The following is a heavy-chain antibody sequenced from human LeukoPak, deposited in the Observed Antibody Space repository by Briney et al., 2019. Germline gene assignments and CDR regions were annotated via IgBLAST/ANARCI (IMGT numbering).Heavy chain of an antibody. J-gene: IGHJ4*02. V-gene: IGHV1-2*02. CDR3: ARGLLVSGYGLFDY. D-gene: IGHD5-12*01. Sequence: ASVKVSCKASGYTFTDYYIRWVRRAPGVGLEWMGWMNPNSGGTNYAQKFQGRVTMTRDTSISTAYMELSTLRSDDTAVYYCARGLLVSGYGLFDYWGQGTLVTVSS. CDR1: GYTFTDYY. CDR2: MNPNSGGT.